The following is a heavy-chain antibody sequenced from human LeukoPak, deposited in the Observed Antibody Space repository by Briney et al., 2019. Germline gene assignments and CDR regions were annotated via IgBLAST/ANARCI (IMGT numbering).Heavy chain of an antibody. CDR3: ATDWTLRGVPTFFDP. CDR1: GFTITNHV. J-gene: IGHJ5*02. V-gene: IGHV3-23*01. Sequence: GGSLRLSCEASGFTITNHVMTWVRQAPGKGPEWVASESGSGHNTYYSQSVRGRFAISRDNSKNTLFLQMNSLRVEDTAVYYCATDWTLRGVPTFFDPWGQGTVVSVSS. D-gene: IGHD3-10*01. CDR2: ESGSGHNT.